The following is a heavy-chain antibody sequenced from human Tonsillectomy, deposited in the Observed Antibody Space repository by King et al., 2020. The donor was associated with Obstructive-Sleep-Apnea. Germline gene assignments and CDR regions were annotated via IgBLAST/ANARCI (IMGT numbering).Heavy chain of an antibody. CDR3: AKPSYSGSWYDY. D-gene: IGHD6-13*01. J-gene: IGHJ4*02. CDR1: GFTFSSYG. V-gene: IGHV3-30*18. CDR2: ISYDGINQ. Sequence: EQLVQSGGGVVQPGRSPRLSCAASGFTFSSYGMHWVRQAPGKGLEWVAVISYDGINQYYADSVKGRFTISRDNSKNTLYLQMNSLRAEDTAVYYCAKPSYSGSWYDYWGQGILVSVSS.